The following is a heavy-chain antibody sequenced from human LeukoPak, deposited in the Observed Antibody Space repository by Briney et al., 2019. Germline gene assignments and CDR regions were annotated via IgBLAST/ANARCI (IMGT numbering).Heavy chain of an antibody. CDR3: ARDDRRKSGSPRWFDP. V-gene: IGHV3-48*02. D-gene: IGHD1-26*01. CDR2: ISSSGTSI. CDR1: GFTFSSFS. Sequence: PGGSLRLSCAASGFTFSSFSMNWVRQAPGKGLEWVSFISSSGTSIYYADSVKGRFSISRDNAKNSLYLQMSSLRDEDTAVYYCARDDRRKSGSPRWFDPWGRGTLVTVSS. J-gene: IGHJ5*02.